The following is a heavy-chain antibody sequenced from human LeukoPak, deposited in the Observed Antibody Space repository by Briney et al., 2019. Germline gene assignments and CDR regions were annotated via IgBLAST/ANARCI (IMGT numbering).Heavy chain of an antibody. CDR1: GFTFSSYG. Sequence: GGSLRLSCAASGFTFSSYGMHWVRQAPGKGLEWVAFIRYDGSNKYYADSVKGRFTISRDNSENTLYLQMNSLRAEDTAVYYCAKDRYSGYDSYYFDYWGQGTLVTVSS. J-gene: IGHJ4*02. D-gene: IGHD5-12*01. CDR2: IRYDGSNK. CDR3: AKDRYSGYDSYYFDY. V-gene: IGHV3-30*02.